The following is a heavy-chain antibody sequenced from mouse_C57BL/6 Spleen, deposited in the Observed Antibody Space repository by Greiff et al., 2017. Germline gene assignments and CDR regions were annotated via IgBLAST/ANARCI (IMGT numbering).Heavy chain of an antibody. CDR1: GFNIKDDY. CDR3: TGYDFDY. V-gene: IGHV14-4*01. Sequence: EVMLVESGAELVRPGASVKLSCTASGFNIKDDYMHWVKQRPEQGLEWIGWIDPENGDTEYASKFQGKATITADTSSNTAYLQLSSLTSEDTAVYYCTGYDFDYWGQGTTLTVSS. CDR2: IDPENGDT. D-gene: IGHD2-2*01. J-gene: IGHJ2*01.